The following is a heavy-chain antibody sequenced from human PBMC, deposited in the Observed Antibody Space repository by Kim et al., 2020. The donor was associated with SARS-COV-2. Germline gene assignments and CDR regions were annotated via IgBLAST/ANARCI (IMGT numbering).Heavy chain of an antibody. CDR2: IYTSGST. V-gene: IGHV4-61*02. CDR3: ARGASSNYRTNWFDP. D-gene: IGHD4-4*01. CDR1: GGSISSGSYY. J-gene: IGHJ5*02. Sequence: SETLSLTCTVSGGSISSGSYYWSWIRQPAGKGLEWIGRIYTSGSTNYNPSLKSRVTISVDTSKNQFSLKLSSVTAADTAVYYCARGASSNYRTNWFDPWGQGTLVTVSS.